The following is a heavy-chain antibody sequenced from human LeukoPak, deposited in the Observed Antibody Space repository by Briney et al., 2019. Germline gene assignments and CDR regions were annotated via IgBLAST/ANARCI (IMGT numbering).Heavy chain of an antibody. CDR2: IYSGGST. Sequence: GGSLRLSCAASGFTVSSNYMSWVRQAPGKGLEWVSVIYSGGSTYYADFVKGRFTISRDNSKNTLYLQMNSLRAEDTAVYYCARDSLVGATDYWGQGTLVTVSS. D-gene: IGHD1-26*01. CDR1: GFTVSSNY. CDR3: ARDSLVGATDY. J-gene: IGHJ4*02. V-gene: IGHV3-66*01.